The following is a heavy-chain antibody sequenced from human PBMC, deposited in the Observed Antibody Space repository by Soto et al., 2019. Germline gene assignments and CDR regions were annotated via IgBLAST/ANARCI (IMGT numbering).Heavy chain of an antibody. D-gene: IGHD2-15*01. Sequence: GGSLRLSCAASGFTFSSYSMNWVRQAPGKGLEWVSYISSSSSTICYADSVKGRFTISRDNAKNSLYLQMNSLRAEDTAVYYCARDIVVVVAATLNYYYYMDVWGKGTTVTVSS. J-gene: IGHJ6*03. CDR2: ISSSSSTI. V-gene: IGHV3-48*01. CDR3: ARDIVVVVAATLNYYYYMDV. CDR1: GFTFSSYS.